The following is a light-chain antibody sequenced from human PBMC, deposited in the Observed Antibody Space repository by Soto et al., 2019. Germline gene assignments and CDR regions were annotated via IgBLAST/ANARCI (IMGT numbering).Light chain of an antibody. J-gene: IGLJ2*01. V-gene: IGLV1-51*01. CDR2: DNQ. CDR3: GTWDSSLSIWVI. Sequence: QSVLTQPPSVSAAPGQKVSISCSGSSSNVGKNFVSWYQHVPGKAPKLLIYDNQKRPSGIPDRFSASKSGTLATLDITGLQTGDEADYYCGTWDSSLSIWVIFGGGTKLTVL. CDR1: SSNVGKNF.